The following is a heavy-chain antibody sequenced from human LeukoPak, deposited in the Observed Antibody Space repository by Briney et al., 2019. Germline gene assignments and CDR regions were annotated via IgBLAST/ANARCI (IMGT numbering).Heavy chain of an antibody. D-gene: IGHD3-22*01. J-gene: IGHJ4*02. CDR1: GGSISSGGYS. CDR2: IYHSGST. V-gene: IGHV4-30-2*01. Sequence: PSQTLSLTCAVSGGSISSGGYSWSWIRQPPGKGLEWIGCIYHSGSTYYNPSLKSRVTISVDRSKNQFSLKLSSVTAADTAVYYCASRTYYYDSSGYYYRYYFDYWGQGTLVTVSS. CDR3: ASRTYYYDSSGYYYRYYFDY.